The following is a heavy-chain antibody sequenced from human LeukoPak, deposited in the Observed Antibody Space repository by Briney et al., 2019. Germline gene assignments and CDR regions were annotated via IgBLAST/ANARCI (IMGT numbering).Heavy chain of an antibody. Sequence: GASVKVSCKASGYTFTSYGISWVRQAPGQGLEWMGWISTYNGNTNYAQQFQGRVTMTTDTSTTTAYLELRSLRSDDTAVYYCARTITGTTRIQNWFDPWGQGTRVTVSS. CDR3: ARTITGTTRIQNWFDP. CDR1: GYTFTSYG. D-gene: IGHD1-20*01. CDR2: ISTYNGNT. V-gene: IGHV1-18*01. J-gene: IGHJ5*02.